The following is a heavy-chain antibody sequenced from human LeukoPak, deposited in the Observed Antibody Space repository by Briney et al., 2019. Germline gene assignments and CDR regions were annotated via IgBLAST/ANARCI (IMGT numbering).Heavy chain of an antibody. D-gene: IGHD3-22*01. V-gene: IGHV3-49*04. CDR2: IRSKAYGGTT. CDR1: GFTFGDYA. CDR3: TSDSSGSGYYY. J-gene: IGHJ4*02. Sequence: GGSLRLSCTASGFTFGDYAMSWVRQAPGKGLEWVGFIRSKAYGGTTEYAASVKGRFTISRDDSKSIAYLQMNSLKTEDTAVYYCTSDSSGSGYYYWGQGTLVTVSS.